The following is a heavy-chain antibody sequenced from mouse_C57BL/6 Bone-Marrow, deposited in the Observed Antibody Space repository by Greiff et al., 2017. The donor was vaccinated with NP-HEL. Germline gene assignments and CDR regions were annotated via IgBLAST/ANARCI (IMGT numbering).Heavy chain of an antibody. D-gene: IGHD4-1*01. Sequence: EVKVVESGGGLVQPKGSLKLSCAASGFSFNTYAMNWVRQAPGKGLEWVARIRSKSNNYATYYADSVKDRFTISRDDSESMLYLQMNNLKTEDTAMYYCVANWDSWFAYWGQGTLVTVSA. CDR2: IRSKSNNYAT. V-gene: IGHV10-1*01. CDR1: GFSFNTYA. J-gene: IGHJ3*01. CDR3: VANWDSWFAY.